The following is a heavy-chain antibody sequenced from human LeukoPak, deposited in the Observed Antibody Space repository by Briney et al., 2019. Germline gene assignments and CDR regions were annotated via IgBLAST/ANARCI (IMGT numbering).Heavy chain of an antibody. CDR3: ARWGLGSLYFDY. CDR1: GGSISSYY. Sequence: SETLSLTCTVSGGSISSYYWSWIRQPPGKGLEWIGYIYYSGSTNYNPSLKSRATISVDTSKNQFSLKLSSVTAADTAVYYCARWGLGSLYFDYWGQGTLVTVSS. V-gene: IGHV4-59*01. CDR2: IYYSGST. J-gene: IGHJ4*02. D-gene: IGHD3-16*01.